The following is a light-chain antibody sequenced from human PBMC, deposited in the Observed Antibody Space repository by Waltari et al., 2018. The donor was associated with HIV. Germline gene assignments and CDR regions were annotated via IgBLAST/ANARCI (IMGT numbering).Light chain of an antibody. CDR1: QSVSTY. CDR3: QQSYSSPRS. V-gene: IGKV1-39*01. J-gene: IGKJ2*03. CDR2: TSS. Sequence: DIQMTQSPSSLSASVGDRVTITCRASQSVSTYLNWYHQRPGQAPNLLIYTSSTLQSGVPSRFSGSGSGTDFTLTISSLQPEDLGTYYCQQSYSSPRSFGQGTKVEIK.